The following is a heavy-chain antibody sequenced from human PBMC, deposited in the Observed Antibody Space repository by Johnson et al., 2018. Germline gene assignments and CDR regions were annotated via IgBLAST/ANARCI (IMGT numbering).Heavy chain of an antibody. J-gene: IGHJ3*02. Sequence: QVQLVESGGGLVKPGGSLRLSCAASGFTFSDYYMSWIRQAPGKGLEWVSYISSSGSTIYYADSVKGRFTISRDNAKNSLYLQMNSLRAEDTAVYYCSSGTYYYDGSGYYAPDAFDIWGQGTMVTVSS. D-gene: IGHD3-22*01. CDR3: SSGTYYYDGSGYYAPDAFDI. V-gene: IGHV3-11*01. CDR1: GFTFSDYY. CDR2: ISSSGSTI.